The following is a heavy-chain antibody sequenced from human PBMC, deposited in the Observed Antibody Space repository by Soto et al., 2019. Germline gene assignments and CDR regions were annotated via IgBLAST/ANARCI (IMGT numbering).Heavy chain of an antibody. Sequence: QAQLVQSGAEVKKPGSSVKGSCKASGGTFSSYAISWVRQAPGQGHEWMGGIIPIFGTASYAQKFQGRVTITADESTSTAYMELSSLRSEATAVYYCAKGIAAAGRPFDYWGQGTLVTVSS. CDR1: GGTFSSYA. D-gene: IGHD6-13*01. J-gene: IGHJ4*02. CDR3: AKGIAAAGRPFDY. CDR2: IIPIFGTA. V-gene: IGHV1-69*12.